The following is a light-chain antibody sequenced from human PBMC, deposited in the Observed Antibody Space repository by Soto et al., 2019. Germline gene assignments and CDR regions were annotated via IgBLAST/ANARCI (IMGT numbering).Light chain of an antibody. CDR3: QTWGTGIQV. CDR1: SGYSSYA. Sequence: QSELTQSPSASASLGASVKLTCALSSGYSSYAIAWHQQQPKKGPRYLMKLNSDGSHSKGDGIPDRFSGSSSGAERYLTISSLQSEDEADYYCQTWGTGIQVFGGGTKLTVL. V-gene: IGLV4-69*01. J-gene: IGLJ3*02. CDR2: LNSDGSH.